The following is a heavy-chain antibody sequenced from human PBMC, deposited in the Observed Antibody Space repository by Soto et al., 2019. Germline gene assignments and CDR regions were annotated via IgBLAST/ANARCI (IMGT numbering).Heavy chain of an antibody. CDR2: INPNSGVT. CDR1: GYTFTDYY. V-gene: IGHV1-2*04. CDR3: AKDKPGTTSFDY. Sequence: ASVKVSCKASGYTFTDYYVHWVRQAPGQGLEWMGWINPNSGVTNYAQKFQGWVTLTRDTSVSTAYMQLNTLRADDTAVYYCAKDKPGTTSFDYWGQGTLVTVSS. J-gene: IGHJ4*02. D-gene: IGHD1-1*01.